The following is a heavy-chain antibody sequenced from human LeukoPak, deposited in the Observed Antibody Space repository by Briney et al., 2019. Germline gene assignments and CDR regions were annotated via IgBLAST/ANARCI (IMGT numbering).Heavy chain of an antibody. Sequence: GGSLRLSCAASGFTFSSYAMSRVRQAPGKGLEWVSAISGSGVSTYYADSVKGRFTISRDNSKNTLYLQMNSLRAEDTAVYYCAKDQSSGWSRGGWFDPWGQGTLVTVSS. CDR3: AKDQSSGWSRGGWFDP. CDR2: ISGSGVST. J-gene: IGHJ5*02. V-gene: IGHV3-23*01. CDR1: GFTFSSYA. D-gene: IGHD6-19*01.